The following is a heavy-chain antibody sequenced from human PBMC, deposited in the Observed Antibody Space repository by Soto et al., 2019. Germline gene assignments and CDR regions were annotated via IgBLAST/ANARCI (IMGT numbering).Heavy chain of an antibody. CDR2: INPYNTNA. CDR3: ARGRRGADY. J-gene: IGHJ4*02. CDR1: GYIFTDYY. V-gene: IGHV1-18*04. Sequence: ASVKVSCKASGYIFTDYYMHWVRQAPGQGLEWMGWINPYNTNANYAEEIQGRVTMTTDTSTTTAYMELRSLRSDDTAIYYCARGRRGADYWGQGTLVTVSS. D-gene: IGHD1-1*01.